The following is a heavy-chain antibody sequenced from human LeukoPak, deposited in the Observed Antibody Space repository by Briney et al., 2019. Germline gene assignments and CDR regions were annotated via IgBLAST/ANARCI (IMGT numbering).Heavy chain of an antibody. CDR2: IRYDGSNK. Sequence: GGSLRLSCAASGFTFSDYAMTWVRQAPGKGLEWVAFIRYDGSNKYYADSVKGRFTISRDNSKNTLYLQMNSLRAEDTAVYYCAKLGLLHDAFDIWGQGTMVTVSS. D-gene: IGHD2-15*01. V-gene: IGHV3-30*02. CDR1: GFTFSDYA. CDR3: AKLGLLHDAFDI. J-gene: IGHJ3*02.